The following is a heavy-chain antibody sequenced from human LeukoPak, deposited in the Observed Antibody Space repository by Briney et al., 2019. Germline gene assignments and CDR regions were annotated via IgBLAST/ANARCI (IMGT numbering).Heavy chain of an antibody. CDR1: GFTFSSYA. CDR2: ISYDGSKK. CDR3: ARAHYYDSSGSTDAFDI. J-gene: IGHJ3*02. Sequence: GGSLRLSCAASGFTFSSYAMHWVRQAPGKGLEWVAVISYDGSKKYYADSVKGRFTISRDNSKNTLYLQMNSLRAEDTAVYSCARAHYYDSSGSTDAFDIWGQGTMVTVSS. D-gene: IGHD3-22*01. V-gene: IGHV3-30-3*01.